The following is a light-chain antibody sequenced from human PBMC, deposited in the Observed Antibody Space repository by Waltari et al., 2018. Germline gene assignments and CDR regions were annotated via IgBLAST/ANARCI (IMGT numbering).Light chain of an antibody. J-gene: IGKJ1*01. CDR1: QSLFSSSKNKNF. CDR3: QQYYPAPPRT. CDR2: WAS. Sequence: DIVMTQSPDSLAVSLGERATINCKSSQSLFSSSKNKNFLAWFQQKPGQPPTLLIYWASTRESGVPDRFSGSGSGTDFTLTISSLQAEDVAVYYCQQYYPAPPRTFGQGTKVEIK. V-gene: IGKV4-1*01.